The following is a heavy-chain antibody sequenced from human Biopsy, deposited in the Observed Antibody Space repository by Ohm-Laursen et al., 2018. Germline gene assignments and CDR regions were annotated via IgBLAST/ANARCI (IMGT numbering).Heavy chain of an antibody. CDR3: ARVEAGTYDALDI. D-gene: IGHD1-26*01. CDR2: IYYSGGT. J-gene: IGHJ3*02. CDR1: GGSMTGYE. Sequence: SDTLSLICSVSGGSMTGYEWSWIRLAPGKGLEWIGYIYYSGGTKYNPSLASRVTFSVDMSKSQFSLKLYSVTAADTAVYYCARVEAGTYDALDIWGQGTLVAVSA. V-gene: IGHV4-59*07.